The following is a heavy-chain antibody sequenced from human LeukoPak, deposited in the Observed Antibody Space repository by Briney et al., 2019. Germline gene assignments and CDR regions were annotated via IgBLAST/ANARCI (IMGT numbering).Heavy chain of an antibody. Sequence: SETLSLTCAVYGESFSGYFWNWIRQPPGKGLEWIGEINHSGSTSNYNPSLKSRVTISVDTSKNQFSLKLSSVTAADTAVYYCARHVGSYGYQGTIGYWGQGTLVTVSS. CDR3: ARHVGSYGYQGTIGY. J-gene: IGHJ4*02. D-gene: IGHD5-18*01. V-gene: IGHV4-34*01. CDR2: INHSGSTS. CDR1: GESFSGYF.